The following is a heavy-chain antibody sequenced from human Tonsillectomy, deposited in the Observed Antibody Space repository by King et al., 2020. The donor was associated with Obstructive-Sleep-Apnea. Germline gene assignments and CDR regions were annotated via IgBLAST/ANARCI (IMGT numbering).Heavy chain of an antibody. Sequence: VQLVESGGGLVQPGGSLRLSCAASGFTFSSYSMNWVRQAPGKGLEWVSYISSSSSTIYYADSVKGRFTISRDNAKNSLYLQRISLRAEDTAVYYCASSGDILTGYYFDYWGQGTLVTVSS. J-gene: IGHJ4*02. CDR1: GFTFSSYS. D-gene: IGHD3-9*01. CDR2: ISSSSSTI. CDR3: ASSGDILTGYYFDY. V-gene: IGHV3-48*04.